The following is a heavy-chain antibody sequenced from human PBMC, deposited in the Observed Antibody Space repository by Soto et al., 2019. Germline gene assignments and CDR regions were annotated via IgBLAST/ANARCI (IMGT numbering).Heavy chain of an antibody. CDR2: ITGGGDTS. CDR1: GFTFSDYY. CDR3: AKRDRSNWSYFDY. J-gene: IGHJ4*02. D-gene: IGHD1-20*01. Sequence: GGSLRLSCAASGFTFSDYYMTWVRQAPGRGLERVSVITGGGDTSYYADSVKGRYTISRDNSKNTLYLQMNSLRAEDTALYYCAKRDRSNWSYFDYWGQGTLVTVSS. V-gene: IGHV3-23*01.